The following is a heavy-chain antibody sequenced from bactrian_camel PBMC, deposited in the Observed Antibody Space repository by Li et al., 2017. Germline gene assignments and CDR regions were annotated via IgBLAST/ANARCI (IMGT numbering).Heavy chain of an antibody. J-gene: IGHJ6*01. D-gene: IGHD1*01. Sequence: QLVESGGGSVQAGESLRLSCVDSGYTYSSYSWGWFRQTSGEDREGVAAIDGDGYPVYGESVKGRFAISKDNRKNTLYLQMNDLKMEDTATYFCAADEDRRICYLHAGRFGSWGRGTQVTVS. V-gene: IGHV3S67*01. CDR2: IDGDGYP. CDR1: GYTYSSYS. CDR3: AADEDRRICYLHAGRFGS.